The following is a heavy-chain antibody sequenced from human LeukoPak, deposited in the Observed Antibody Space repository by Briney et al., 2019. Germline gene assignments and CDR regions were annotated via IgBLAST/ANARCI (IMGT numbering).Heavy chain of an antibody. CDR3: AKDPYSSSWRYYFDY. Sequence: GGSLRLSCAASGFTFSSYAMSWVRQAPGKGLEWVPAISGSGGSTYYADSVKGRFTISRDNSKNTLYLQMNSLRAEDTAVYYCAKDPYSSSWRYYFDYWGQGTLVTVSS. J-gene: IGHJ4*02. D-gene: IGHD6-13*01. CDR2: ISGSGGST. V-gene: IGHV3-23*01. CDR1: GFTFSSYA.